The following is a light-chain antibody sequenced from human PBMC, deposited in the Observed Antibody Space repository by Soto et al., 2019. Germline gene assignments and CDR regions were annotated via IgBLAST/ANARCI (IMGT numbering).Light chain of an antibody. Sequence: EIVMTQSPATLSVSPGERATLSCRAGQSVSSNLAWCQQKPGQAPRLLIYGASTRATGIPARFSGSGSGTEFTLTISSLQSEDFAVYYCQQYNNWPAITFGQGTRLEIK. CDR2: GAS. V-gene: IGKV3D-15*01. CDR1: QSVSSN. CDR3: QQYNNWPAIT. J-gene: IGKJ5*01.